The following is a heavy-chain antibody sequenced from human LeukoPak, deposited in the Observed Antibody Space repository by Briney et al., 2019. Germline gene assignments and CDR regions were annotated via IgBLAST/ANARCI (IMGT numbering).Heavy chain of an antibody. D-gene: IGHD6-19*01. CDR2: ISGRSSFI. J-gene: IGHJ6*03. V-gene: IGHV3-21*06. Sequence: GGSLRLSCEASGFTFSRYNMNWFRKAPGKGLERVSSISGRSSFIYADSVKGRFTISRDNAKNSLFLQMNSLRAEDTAVYYCARDAQWLVPEGYYYYMDVWGKGTTVTVSS. CDR1: GFTFSRYN. CDR3: ARDAQWLVPEGYYYYMDV.